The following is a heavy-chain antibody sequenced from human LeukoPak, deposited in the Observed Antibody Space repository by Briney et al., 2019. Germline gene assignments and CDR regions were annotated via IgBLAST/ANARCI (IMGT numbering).Heavy chain of an antibody. V-gene: IGHV3-23*01. CDR1: GFTFSSFV. CDR2: ISGSGGST. Sequence: GGSLRLSCAASGFTFSSFVMSWVRQAPGKGLEWVSAISGSGGSTFYADSVKGRFTISRDNSKNTLYLQMNILRAEDTAVYYCASLDILTGYQFDYWGQGTLVTVSS. J-gene: IGHJ4*02. CDR3: ASLDILTGYQFDY. D-gene: IGHD3-9*01.